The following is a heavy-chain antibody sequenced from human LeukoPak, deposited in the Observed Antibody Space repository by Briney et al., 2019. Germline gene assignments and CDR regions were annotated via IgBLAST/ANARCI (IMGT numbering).Heavy chain of an antibody. CDR1: GCSFTNYW. CDR3: ARHTREGASDTPLDY. Sequence: GGSLQSSCKGAGCSFTNYWVGWGGRMPGKGVEGRGIIYPGDSDTRYSPSFQGQGTISADKSISTAYLQWRSLKASDTAIYYCARHTREGASDTPLDYWGQGTLVTVSS. D-gene: IGHD2-15*01. J-gene: IGHJ4*02. CDR2: IYPGDSDT. V-gene: IGHV5-51*01.